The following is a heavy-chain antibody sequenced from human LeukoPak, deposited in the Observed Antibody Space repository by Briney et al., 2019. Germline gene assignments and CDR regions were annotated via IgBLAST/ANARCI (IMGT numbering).Heavy chain of an antibody. Sequence: SETLSLTCAVYGGSFSGYYWSWIRQPPGKGLEWIGEINHSGSTNYNPSLKSRVTISVGTSKNQFSLKLSSVTAADTAVYYCARGGGRQQLRYWGQGTLVTVSS. V-gene: IGHV4-34*01. D-gene: IGHD6-13*01. CDR2: INHSGST. CDR3: ARGGGRQQLRY. CDR1: GGSFSGYY. J-gene: IGHJ4*02.